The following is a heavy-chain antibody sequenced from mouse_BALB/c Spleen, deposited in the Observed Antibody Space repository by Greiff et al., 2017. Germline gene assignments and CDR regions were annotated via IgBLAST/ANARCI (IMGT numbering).Heavy chain of an antibody. CDR3: ARQGFYGYDDAMDY. CDR1: GFTFSSYA. V-gene: IGHV5-9-3*01. J-gene: IGHJ4*01. D-gene: IGHD2-2*01. Sequence: EVQVVESGGGLVKPGGSLKLSCAASGFTFSSYAMSWVHQTPEKRLEWVATISSGGSYTYYPDSVKGRFTISRDNAKNTLYLQMSSLRSEDTAMYYCARQGFYGYDDAMDYWGQGTSVTVSS. CDR2: ISSGGSYT.